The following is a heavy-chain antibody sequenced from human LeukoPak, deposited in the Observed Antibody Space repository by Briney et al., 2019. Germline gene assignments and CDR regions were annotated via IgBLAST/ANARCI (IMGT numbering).Heavy chain of an antibody. CDR2: IYYSGST. CDR1: GGSISNYY. J-gene: IGHJ4*02. D-gene: IGHD3-22*01. Sequence: SETLSLTCTVSGGSISNYYWSWIRQPPGKGLEWIGYIYYSGSTNYNPSLKSRVTISVDTSKNQFSLKLTSVTAADTAIYYCARRLYDSSGYYLDYWGQGTLVTVSS. V-gene: IGHV4-59*01. CDR3: ARRLYDSSGYYLDY.